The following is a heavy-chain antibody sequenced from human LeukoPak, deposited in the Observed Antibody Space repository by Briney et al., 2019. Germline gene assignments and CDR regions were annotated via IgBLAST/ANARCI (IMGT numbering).Heavy chain of an antibody. V-gene: IGHV4-4*02. J-gene: IGHJ4*02. CDR2: MYLSGTT. CDR3: AGLVGRYSSGLYYYYFDY. Sequence: SAPLSLTCTVSGDSINSLDLWSWVRQPPGKGLEWIGEMYLSGTTHSNPSVKSRVAISIDKSKNQFFLNLSSVTAADTAVYYCAGLVGRYSSGLYYYYFDYWGQGTLVTVSS. CDR1: GDSINSLDL. D-gene: IGHD3-22*01.